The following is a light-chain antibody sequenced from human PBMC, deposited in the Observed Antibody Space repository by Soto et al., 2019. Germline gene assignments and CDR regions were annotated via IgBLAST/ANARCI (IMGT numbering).Light chain of an antibody. CDR1: QSISSY. CDR3: QQSYSTPYT. J-gene: IGKJ2*01. V-gene: IGKV1-39*01. CDR2: AAS. Sequence: DIQMTQSPSSLSASVGDRVTITCRASQSISSYLNGYQQKPGKAPKLLIYAASSLQSGVPSRFSGSGSGTDFTLTIRRLQPEYFATYYCQQSYSTPYTFGQGTKLEIK.